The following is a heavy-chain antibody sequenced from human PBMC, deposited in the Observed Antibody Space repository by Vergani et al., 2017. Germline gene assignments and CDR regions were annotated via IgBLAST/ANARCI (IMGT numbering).Heavy chain of an antibody. CDR1: EFTFSTYA. V-gene: IGHV3-23*01. D-gene: IGHD1-20*01. Sequence: EVQLLESGGGLVQPGGSLRLTCAASEFTFSTYAMSWVRQAPGKGLEWVSGISASGAPTYYADSAKGRVTISRDNSKNTLYLQMNSLRVEDTAVYYCARAYGRYDWFDYWGQRTLVTVSS. CDR2: ISASGAPT. J-gene: IGHJ4*01. CDR3: ARAYGRYDWFDY.